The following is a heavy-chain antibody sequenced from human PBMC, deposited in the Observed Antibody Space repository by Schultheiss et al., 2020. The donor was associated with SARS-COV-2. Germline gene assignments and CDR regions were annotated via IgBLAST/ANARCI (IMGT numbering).Heavy chain of an antibody. CDR3: ASWSATIIRGGFDY. CDR1: GGSISSGNYY. V-gene: IGHV4-31*03. CDR2: IYYSGST. Sequence: SQTLSLTCPVSGGSISSGNYYWSWIRQHPGKGLEWIGYIYYSGSTYYNPSLKSRVTISVDTSKNQFSLKLNSVTAADTAVYYCASWSATIIRGGFDYWGQGTLVTVSS. D-gene: IGHD5-12*01. J-gene: IGHJ4*02.